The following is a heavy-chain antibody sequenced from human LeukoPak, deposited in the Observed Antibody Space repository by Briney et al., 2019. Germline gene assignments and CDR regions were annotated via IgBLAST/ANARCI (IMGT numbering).Heavy chain of an antibody. CDR3: ARDPTRDAFDI. V-gene: IGHV3-30*04. CDR1: GFTFHNYA. Sequence: PGGPLRLSCAASGFTFHNYAMNWLRQTPDRGLEWLAAISVDGSATNYADSVKGRFTISRDNAKNSLYLQMNSLRAEDTAAYYCARDPTRDAFDIWGQGTMVTVSS. CDR2: ISVDGSAT. J-gene: IGHJ3*02. D-gene: IGHD4-11*01.